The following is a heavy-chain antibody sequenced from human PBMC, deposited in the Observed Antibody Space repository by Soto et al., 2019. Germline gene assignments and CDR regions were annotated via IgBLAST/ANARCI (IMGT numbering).Heavy chain of an antibody. CDR1: GCSISSSSYY. CDR2: IYYSGST. CDR3: ARIKAHEYSSSGTLYYFDY. V-gene: IGHV4-39*01. J-gene: IGHJ4*02. Sequence: PSETLSLTCTFSGCSISSSSYYWGWIRQPPGKGLEWIGSIYYSGSTYYNPSLKSRVTISVDTSKNQFSLKLSSVTAADTAVYYCARIKAHEYSSSGTLYYFDYWGQGTLVTVSS. D-gene: IGHD6-6*01.